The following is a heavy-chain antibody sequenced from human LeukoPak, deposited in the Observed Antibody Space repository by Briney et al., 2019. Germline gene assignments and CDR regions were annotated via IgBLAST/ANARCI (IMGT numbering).Heavy chain of an antibody. CDR2: INHSGST. Sequence: KPSETLSLTCAVYGGSFSGYYWSWIRQPPGKGLGWIGKINHSGSTNYNPSPKSRVTISVDTSKNQFSLKLSSVTAADTAVYYCARAFPPMVRGVTQFDYWGQGTLVTVSS. J-gene: IGHJ4*02. V-gene: IGHV4-34*01. D-gene: IGHD3-10*01. CDR1: GGSFSGYY. CDR3: ARAFPPMVRGVTQFDY.